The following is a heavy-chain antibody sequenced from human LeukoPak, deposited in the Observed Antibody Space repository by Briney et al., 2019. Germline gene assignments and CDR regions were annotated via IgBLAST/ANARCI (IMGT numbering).Heavy chain of an antibody. D-gene: IGHD4-17*01. CDR2: ISSISSYI. J-gene: IGHJ5*01. V-gene: IGHV3-21*01. CDR3: ARDYYGDYAFDC. Sequence: GGSLRLSCAASGFTFSSYSMTWVRQAPGKGLEWVSSISSISSYIYYADSVKGRFTISRDNAKNSLYLQMNSLGADDTAVYYCARDYYGDYAFDCWGQGTLVTVSS. CDR1: GFTFSSYS.